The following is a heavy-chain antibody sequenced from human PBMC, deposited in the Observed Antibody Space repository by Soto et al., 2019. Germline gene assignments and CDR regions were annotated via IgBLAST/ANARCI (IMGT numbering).Heavy chain of an antibody. Sequence: GASVKVSCKASGYIFTSQGISWVQQAPGQGLEWMGWISTYNGNPNYAQKLQGRVTMTTNTSTTTAFLELRSLTSDDTAVYYCARGRTRALDYWGQGTPVTVSS. V-gene: IGHV1-18*01. CDR3: ARGRTRALDY. D-gene: IGHD1-7*01. CDR1: GYIFTSQG. CDR2: ISTYNGNP. J-gene: IGHJ4*02.